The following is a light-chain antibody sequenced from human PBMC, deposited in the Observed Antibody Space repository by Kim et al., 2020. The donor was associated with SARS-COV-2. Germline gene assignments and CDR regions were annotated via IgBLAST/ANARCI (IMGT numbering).Light chain of an antibody. Sequence: GVTVTLTFCLGSGSVSTTRYPSWYQQTPGQPPRTLIYSTDTRSSGVPDRFSGSMLGNKAALTITGARTDDESYYYCVLYMGNGIWLFGGGTKVTVL. CDR3: VLYMGNGIWL. CDR1: SGSVSTTRY. J-gene: IGLJ3*02. CDR2: STD. V-gene: IGLV8-61*01.